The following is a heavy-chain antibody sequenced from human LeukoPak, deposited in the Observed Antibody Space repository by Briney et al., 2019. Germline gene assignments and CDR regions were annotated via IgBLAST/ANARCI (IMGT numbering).Heavy chain of an antibody. D-gene: IGHD6-19*01. CDR1: GFTFSSYG. V-gene: IGHV3-30*02. CDR2: IRYDGSNK. Sequence: GGSLRLSCAASGFTFSSYGIHWVRQAPGKGLEWVAFIRYDGSNKYYADSVKGRFTISRDNSKNTLYLQMNSLRAEDTAVYYCAREAFAVAGYYYYMDVWGKGTTVTVSS. CDR3: AREAFAVAGYYYYMDV. J-gene: IGHJ6*03.